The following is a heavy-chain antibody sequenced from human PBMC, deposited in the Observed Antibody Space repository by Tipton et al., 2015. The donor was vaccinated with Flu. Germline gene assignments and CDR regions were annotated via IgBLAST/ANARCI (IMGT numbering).Heavy chain of an antibody. J-gene: IGHJ4*02. CDR2: IYTSGSA. D-gene: IGHD3-10*01. CDR1: GGSMSSYY. V-gene: IGHV4-4*07. Sequence: TLSLTCTVSGGSMSSYYWSWIRQPAGKGLEWIGRIYTSGSAIHNPSLKSRVTMSVDTSKNQFSLNLSSVTAADTAVYYCARASGSGTYVIFDYWGQGTLVTVSS. CDR3: ARASGSGTYVIFDY.